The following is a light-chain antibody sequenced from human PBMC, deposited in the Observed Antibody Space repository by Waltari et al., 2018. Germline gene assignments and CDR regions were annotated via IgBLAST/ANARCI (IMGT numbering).Light chain of an antibody. V-gene: IGKV6-21*01. CDR2: YAS. Sequence: EIVLTQSPDFQSVTIKEKVTITCRASHSIGGRLHWYQQKQDQSPKILIMYASPSFSGVASRCSGSRSSTEYSPPIDSRVPADDSTYYCYQRYSRPYTFGQGTKVEIK. CDR3: YQRYSRPYT. J-gene: IGKJ2*01. CDR1: HSIGGR.